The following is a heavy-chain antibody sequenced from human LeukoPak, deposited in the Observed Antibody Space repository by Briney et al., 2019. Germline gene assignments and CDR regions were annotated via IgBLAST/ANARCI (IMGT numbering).Heavy chain of an antibody. V-gene: IGHV3-48*04. CDR2: IDKSGGII. CDR3: ARDRCSSTTCYNTPNWFDP. J-gene: IGHJ5*02. CDR1: GFTFNSCS. Sequence: PGGSLRLSCAASGFTFNSCSMNWVRQAPGKGLEWVSYIDKSGGIIYYADSVKGRFTISRDNAKNSLFLQMNSLRAEDTAFYHCARDRCSSTTCYNTPNWFDPWGQGTLVIVSS. D-gene: IGHD2-2*02.